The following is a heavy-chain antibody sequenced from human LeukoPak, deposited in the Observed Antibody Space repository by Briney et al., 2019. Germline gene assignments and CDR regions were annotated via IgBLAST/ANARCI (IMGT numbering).Heavy chain of an antibody. Sequence: SETLSLTCTVSGGSSSTYYWSWIRQPPGKGLEWIGYIYYSGRTKYNPSLKSRVTISIDTSNNEFSLKLSSVTAADTAVYYCASGWYSSKGYFDYWGQGTLVTVSS. CDR1: GGSSSTYY. CDR3: ASGWYSSKGYFDY. D-gene: IGHD6-19*01. J-gene: IGHJ4*02. V-gene: IGHV4-59*01. CDR2: IYYSGRT.